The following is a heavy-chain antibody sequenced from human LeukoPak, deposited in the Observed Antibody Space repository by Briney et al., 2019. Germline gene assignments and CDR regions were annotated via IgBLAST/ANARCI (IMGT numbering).Heavy chain of an antibody. CDR1: GFTFSSYA. V-gene: IGHV3-23*01. CDR3: AKEGQYYYDSSGYYLTYFDY. J-gene: IGHJ4*02. Sequence: GGSLRLSCAASGFTFSSYAMSWVRQAPGKGLEWVSAISGSGGSTYYADSVKGRFTTSRDNSKNTLYLQMNSLRAEDTAVYYCAKEGQYYYDSSGYYLTYFDYWGQGTLVTVSS. D-gene: IGHD3-22*01. CDR2: ISGSGGST.